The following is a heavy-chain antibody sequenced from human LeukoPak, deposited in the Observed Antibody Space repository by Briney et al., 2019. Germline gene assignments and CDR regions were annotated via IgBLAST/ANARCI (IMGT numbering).Heavy chain of an antibody. CDR2: ISSIGSTI. CDR1: GFTFSDYY. J-gene: IGHJ6*02. V-gene: IGHV3-11*01. Sequence: PGGSLRLSCEASGFTFSDYYMSWIRQAPGKGLEWVSYISSIGSTIYYADSVKGRFTISRDNAKNSLYLQMNSLRAEDTAVYYCARDRVSTLYYYYGMDVWGQGTTVTVSS. CDR3: ARDRVSTLYYYYGMDV.